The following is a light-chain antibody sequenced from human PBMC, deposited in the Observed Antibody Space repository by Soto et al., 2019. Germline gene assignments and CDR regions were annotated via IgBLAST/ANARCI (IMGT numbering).Light chain of an antibody. Sequence: EIVLTQSPGTLSLSPGEGATLSCRASQSISSNYLAWYQQRPGQAPRILIYGASSRATGIPDRFSGGGSGTEFTLTISRLEPEDFAVYYCQQYGSSSPTTFGQGTRLEIE. CDR3: QQYGSSSPTT. V-gene: IGKV3-20*01. CDR1: QSISSNY. J-gene: IGKJ5*01. CDR2: GAS.